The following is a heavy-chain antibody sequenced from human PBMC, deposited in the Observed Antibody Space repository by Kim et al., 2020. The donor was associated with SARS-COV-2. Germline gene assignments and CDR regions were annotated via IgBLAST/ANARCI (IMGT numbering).Heavy chain of an antibody. Sequence: YHNPSLKSRVTISVDTSKNQLSLRLSSGTAADTAVYYCARGGATVSPFDYWGQGTLVTVSS. J-gene: IGHJ4*02. V-gene: IGHV4-31*02. CDR3: ARGGATVSPFDY. D-gene: IGHD4-17*01.